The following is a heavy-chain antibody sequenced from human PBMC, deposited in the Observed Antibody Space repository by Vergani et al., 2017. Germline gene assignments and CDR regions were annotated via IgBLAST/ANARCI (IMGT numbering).Heavy chain of an antibody. CDR2: ISGHGDRT. V-gene: IGHV3-23*01. CDR3: AREGWELLRAFDI. D-gene: IGHD1-26*01. Sequence: EVHLLESGGGQVEAGGSLRLSCVASGFTFSNSAMSWVRQTSGKGLEWVSAISGHGDRTYYADSVKGRFTISRDNSKNTLYLQMNSLRAEDTAVYYCAREGWELLRAFDIWGQGTMVTVSS. J-gene: IGHJ3*02. CDR1: GFTFSNSA.